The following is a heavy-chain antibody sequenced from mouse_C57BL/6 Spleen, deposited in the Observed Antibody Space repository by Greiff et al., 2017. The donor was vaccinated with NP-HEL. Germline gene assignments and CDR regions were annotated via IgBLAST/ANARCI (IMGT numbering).Heavy chain of an antibody. V-gene: IGHV1-22*01. CDR3: GRGSYYSKAGFAY. CDR1: GYTFTDYN. CDR2: INPNNGGT. D-gene: IGHD2-5*01. Sequence: VQLQQSGPELVKPGASVKMSCKASGYTFTDYNMHWVKQSHGKSLEWIGYINPNNGGTSYNQKFKGKATLTVNKSSSTAYMELRSLTSEDSAVYYCGRGSYYSKAGFAYWGQGTLVTVSA. J-gene: IGHJ3*01.